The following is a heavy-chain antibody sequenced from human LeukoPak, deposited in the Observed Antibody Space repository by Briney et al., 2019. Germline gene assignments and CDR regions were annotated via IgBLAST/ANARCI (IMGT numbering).Heavy chain of an antibody. CDR3: ARGYCSGGSCYPTSGY. CDR2: INPSGGST. J-gene: IGHJ4*02. V-gene: IGHV1-46*01. Sequence: ASVKVSCKASGYTFTSYYMHWVRQAPGQGLEWMGIINPSGGSTSYAQKLQGRVTMTTDTSTSTAYMELRSLRSDDTAVYYCARGYCSGGSCYPTSGYWGQGTLVTVSS. CDR1: GYTFTSYY. D-gene: IGHD2-15*01.